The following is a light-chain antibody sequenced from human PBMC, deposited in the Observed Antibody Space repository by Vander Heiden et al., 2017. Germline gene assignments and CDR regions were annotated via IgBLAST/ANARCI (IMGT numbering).Light chain of an antibody. J-gene: IGLJ2*01. CDR1: NIGSKR. CDR2: DDS. Sequence: SYVLTPPPSVSVAPGQTARMTCGGKNIGSKRVHGYQQKPGQAPGRVVVDDSDRPSGIPERCSGYNSGKTATLKISRVEAGNEADYYCQVWDSSSDHWVFGGGTKMTVL. CDR3: QVWDSSSDHWV. V-gene: IGLV3-21*02.